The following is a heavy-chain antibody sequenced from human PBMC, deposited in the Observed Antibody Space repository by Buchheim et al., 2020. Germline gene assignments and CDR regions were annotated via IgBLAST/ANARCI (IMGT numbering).Heavy chain of an antibody. D-gene: IGHD3-22*01. V-gene: IGHV4-31*03. Sequence: QVQLQESGPGLVKPSQTLSLTCTVSGGSITRGGYYWSWIRQHPGKGLECIGYIYYTGITYFNPSLESRLFMSVDTSKNQIFLTLRSVTAADSAMYYCARSVDQGEYYDSSGTQFFFDYWGQG. CDR1: GGSITRGGYY. J-gene: IGHJ4*02. CDR3: ARSVDQGEYYDSSGTQFFFDY. CDR2: IYYTGIT.